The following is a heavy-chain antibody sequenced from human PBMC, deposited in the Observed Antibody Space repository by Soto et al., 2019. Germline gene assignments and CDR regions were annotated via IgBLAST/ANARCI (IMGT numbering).Heavy chain of an antibody. V-gene: IGHV1-69*06. CDR2: IIPIFGTA. J-gene: IGHJ6*02. CDR1: GVTFSSYA. CDR3: ARAPYDFWSGYYNGYGMDV. Sequence: SVKVSCKASGVTFSSYAISWVRQAPGQGLEWMGGIIPIFGTANYAQKFQGRVTITADKSTSTAYMELSSLRSEDTAVYYCARAPYDFWSGYYNGYGMDVWGQGTTVTVSS. D-gene: IGHD3-3*01.